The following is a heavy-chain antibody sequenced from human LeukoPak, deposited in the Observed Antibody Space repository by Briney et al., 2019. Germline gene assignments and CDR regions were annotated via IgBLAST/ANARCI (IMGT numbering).Heavy chain of an antibody. CDR2: FDPEDGET. D-gene: IGHD2-2*01. CDR1: GYTLTELS. Sequence: ASVKVSCKVSGYTLTELSMHWVRQAPGKGLEWMGGFDPEDGETIYAQKFQGRVTMTEDTSTDTAYMELSSLRSEDTAVYYCATGGQSGVVPAAKGLDPWGQGTLVTVSS. V-gene: IGHV1-24*01. CDR3: ATGGQSGVVPAAKGLDP. J-gene: IGHJ5*02.